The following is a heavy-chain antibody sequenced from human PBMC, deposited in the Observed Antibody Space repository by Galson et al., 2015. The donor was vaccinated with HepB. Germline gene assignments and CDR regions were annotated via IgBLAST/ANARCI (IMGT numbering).Heavy chain of an antibody. J-gene: IGHJ4*02. Sequence: SLRLSCAASGFTFNTYGMHWVRQAPGKGLEWVAVIWYDGSNKHYADSVKGRFTISRDNSKNTLYLQKNSLRAEDTAVYYCARDLAVYSDYDFFSYGHWGQGTLVTVSS. CDR1: GFTFNTYG. CDR2: IWYDGSNK. D-gene: IGHD5-12*01. V-gene: IGHV3-33*01. CDR3: ARDLAVYSDYDFFSYGH.